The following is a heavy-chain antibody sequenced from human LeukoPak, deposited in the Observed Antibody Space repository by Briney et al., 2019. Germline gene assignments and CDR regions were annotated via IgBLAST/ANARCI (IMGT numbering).Heavy chain of an antibody. V-gene: IGHV4-4*02. CDR1: GPSIRSSNW. J-gene: IGHJ4*02. CDR3: ALSQWLLGNDY. D-gene: IGHD3-22*01. Sequence: PSETLSLTCAVSGPSIRSSNWWSWVRQPPGKGLEWIGEINHSGSTNYNPSLKSRVTISVDTSKNQFSLKLSSVTAADTAVYYCALSQWLLGNDYWGQGTLVTVSS. CDR2: INHSGST.